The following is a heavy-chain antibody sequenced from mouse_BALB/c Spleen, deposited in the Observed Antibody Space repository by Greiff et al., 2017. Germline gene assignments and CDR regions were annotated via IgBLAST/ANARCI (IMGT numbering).Heavy chain of an antibody. D-gene: IGHD1-1*01. J-gene: IGHJ4*01. CDR3: ARDGRGTTRENAMDY. Sequence: EVQLVDSGGGLVQPGGSLRLSCATSGFTFSDFYMEWVRQPPGKRLEWIAASRNKANDYTTEYSASVKGRFIVSRDTSQSILYLQMNALRAEDTAIYYCARDGRGTTRENAMDYWGQGTSVTVSS. V-gene: IGHV7-1*02. CDR2: SRNKANDYTT. CDR1: GFTFSDFY.